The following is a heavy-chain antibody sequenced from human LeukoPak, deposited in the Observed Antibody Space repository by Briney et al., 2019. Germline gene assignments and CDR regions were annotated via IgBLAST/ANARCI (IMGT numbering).Heavy chain of an antibody. Sequence: GGSLRLSCAASGFTFSNAWMTWFCQAPGKGLEWVGRIKSKTDGGTTDYAAPVKGRFTISRDDSKNTVYLQMNSLKNEDTAVYYCSKTSGRWDWGQGTLVTVSS. D-gene: IGHD1-26*01. CDR1: GFTFSNAW. J-gene: IGHJ1*01. V-gene: IGHV3-15*01. CDR3: SKTSGRWD. CDR2: IKSKTDGGTT.